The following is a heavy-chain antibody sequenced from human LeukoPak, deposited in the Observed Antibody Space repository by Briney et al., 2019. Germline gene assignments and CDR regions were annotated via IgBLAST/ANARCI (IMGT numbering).Heavy chain of an antibody. CDR2: IRYDGSNK. J-gene: IGHJ4*02. CDR3: AKGSRGVSGYVVDY. CDR1: GFTFSSYG. Sequence: PGGSLRLSCAASGFTFSSYGMHWVRQAPGKGLEWVAFIRYDGSNKYYADSVKGRFTISRDNSKNTLYLQMNSLRAEDTAAYYCAKGSRGVSGYVVDYWGQGTLVTVSS. V-gene: IGHV3-30*02. D-gene: IGHD5-12*01.